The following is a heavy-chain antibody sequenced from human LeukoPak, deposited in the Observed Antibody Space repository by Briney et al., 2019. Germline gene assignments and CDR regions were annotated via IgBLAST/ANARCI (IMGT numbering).Heavy chain of an antibody. V-gene: IGHV3-7*01. D-gene: IGHD3-10*01. Sequence: GGSLRLSCAASGFTFSSYWMSWVRQAPGKGREWVANIKQDGSEKYYVDSVKGRFTISRDNAKNSLYLQMNSLRAEDTAVYYCARDSKVRRLYYYYYYMDVWGKGTTVTVSS. CDR3: ARDSKVRRLYYYYYYMDV. CDR2: IKQDGSEK. CDR1: GFTFSSYW. J-gene: IGHJ6*03.